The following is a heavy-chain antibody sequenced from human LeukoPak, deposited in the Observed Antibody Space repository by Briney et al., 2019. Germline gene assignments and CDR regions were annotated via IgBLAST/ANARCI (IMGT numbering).Heavy chain of an antibody. V-gene: IGHV3-23*01. Sequence: PGGSLRLSCAASGFTFISYAMSWVRQAPGKGLEWVSAISGSGGSTYYADSVKGRFTISRDNAKNTLYLQMNSLRAEDTAVYYCARDWGYYYDSSGYSDYWGQGTLVTVSS. J-gene: IGHJ4*02. CDR3: ARDWGYYYDSSGYSDY. CDR1: GFTFISYA. D-gene: IGHD3-22*01. CDR2: ISGSGGST.